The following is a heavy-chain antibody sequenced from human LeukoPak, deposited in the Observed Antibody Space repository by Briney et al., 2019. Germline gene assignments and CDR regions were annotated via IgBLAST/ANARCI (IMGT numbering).Heavy chain of an antibody. V-gene: IGHV4-4*02. J-gene: IGHJ6*03. CDR2: IYHSGST. Sequence: PSETLSLTCAVSGGSISSSNWWSWVRQPPGKGLEWIGEIYHSGSTNYNPSLKNRVTMSVDTSKNQFSLKLSSVTAADTAVYYCARTSSGPSNTAFREFGDYYYYYMDVWGEGTTVTISS. D-gene: IGHD3-22*01. CDR3: ARTSSGPSNTAFREFGDYYYYYMDV. CDR1: GGSISSSNW.